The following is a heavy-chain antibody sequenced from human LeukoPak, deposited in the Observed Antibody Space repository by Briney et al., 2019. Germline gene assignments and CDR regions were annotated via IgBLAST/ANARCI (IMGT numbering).Heavy chain of an antibody. CDR1: GGTFSSYA. D-gene: IGHD1-26*01. CDR3: ARVGGSHDAFDI. J-gene: IGHJ3*02. Sequence: GASVKVSCKASGGTFSSYAISWVRQAPGQGLEWMGGIIPIFGTANYAQKFQGRVTITADESTSTAYMELSSLRSEDTAVYYCARVGGSHDAFDIWGQGTLVTVPS. CDR2: IIPIFGTA. V-gene: IGHV1-69*13.